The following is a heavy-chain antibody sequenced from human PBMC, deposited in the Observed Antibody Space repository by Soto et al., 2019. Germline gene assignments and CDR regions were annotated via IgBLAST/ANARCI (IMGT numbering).Heavy chain of an antibody. D-gene: IGHD3-10*01. Sequence: PSETLSLTCAVYGGSFSGYYWSWIRQPPGRGLEWIGEINNGGSSNYNPSLKSRGSMSVGTSNNQFSLKLTSVTAADTAVYYCARGRGDGYFDSWGQGTLVTVSS. J-gene: IGHJ4*03. CDR1: GGSFSGYY. CDR2: INNGGSS. CDR3: ARGRGDGYFDS. V-gene: IGHV4-34*01.